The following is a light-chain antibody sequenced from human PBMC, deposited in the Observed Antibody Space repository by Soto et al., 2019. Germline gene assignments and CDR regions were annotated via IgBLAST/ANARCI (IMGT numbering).Light chain of an antibody. CDR1: QSVSSS. V-gene: IGKV3-15*01. J-gene: IGKJ4*01. Sequence: VLTQSPATLSVSPGERATLSCRASQSVSSSLAWYQHKPGQAPRLLIHGASTRASGVPDRFSGSGSGTEFALIISGLQSDDCAVYYCQQYSDWPSLTFGGGTKVEIK. CDR2: GAS. CDR3: QQYSDWPSLT.